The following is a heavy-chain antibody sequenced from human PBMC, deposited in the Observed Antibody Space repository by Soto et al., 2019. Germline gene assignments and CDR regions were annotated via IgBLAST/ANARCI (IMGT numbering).Heavy chain of an antibody. Sequence: ASVKVSCKASGYTFITYYMHWVRQAPGQGLEWMGIINPSGGSTTYAQKFQGRVTITRDTSASTAYMELSSLRSEDTAVYYCARSIVVVTALDYWGQGTLVTVSS. CDR2: INPSGGST. V-gene: IGHV1-46*01. CDR1: GYTFITYY. D-gene: IGHD2-21*02. CDR3: ARSIVVVTALDY. J-gene: IGHJ4*02.